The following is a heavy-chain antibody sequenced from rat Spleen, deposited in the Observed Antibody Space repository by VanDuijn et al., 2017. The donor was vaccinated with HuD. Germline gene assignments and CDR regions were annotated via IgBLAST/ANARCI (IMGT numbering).Heavy chain of an antibody. CDR2: IIYDGGRT. V-gene: IGHV5S10*01. J-gene: IGHJ2*01. CDR1: GFTFSSYD. D-gene: IGHD5-1*01. CDR3: ATRDKNWGY. Sequence: EVQLVESGGALVQPGRSLKLSCAASGFTFSSYDMAWVRQAPKKGLEWVATIIYDGGRTYYRDSVKGRFTISRDNAKSTLYLQMDSLRSEDTATYYCATRDKNWGYWGQGVMVTVSS.